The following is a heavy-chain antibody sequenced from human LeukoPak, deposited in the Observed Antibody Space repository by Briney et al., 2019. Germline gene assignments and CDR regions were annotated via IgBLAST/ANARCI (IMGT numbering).Heavy chain of an antibody. J-gene: IGHJ4*02. CDR1: GFTFSSYA. CDR2: ISGSGGST. CDR3: ASGYCSAGSCHNFDY. V-gene: IGHV3-23*01. Sequence: PGGSLRLSCAASGFTFSSYAMSWVRQAPGKGLEWVSAISGSGGSTYYADSVKGRFTISRDNSKNTLYLQMNSLRAEDTAVYYCASGYCSAGSCHNFDYWGQGTLVTVST. D-gene: IGHD2-15*01.